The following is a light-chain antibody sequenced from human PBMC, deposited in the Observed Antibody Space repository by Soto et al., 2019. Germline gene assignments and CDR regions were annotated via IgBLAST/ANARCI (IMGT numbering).Light chain of an antibody. CDR2: DAS. J-gene: IGKJ4*01. CDR3: QQHGTLPLT. CDR1: QGIKSA. V-gene: IGKV1-13*02. Sequence: AIQLTQSPSSLSASTGDRVAISCRASQGIKSALVWYQQKPGKSPKLLVYDASSLEGGVPSRFSGSGYGTDFTLTITSLQPEDLATYSCQQHGTLPLTFGGGTKVEIK.